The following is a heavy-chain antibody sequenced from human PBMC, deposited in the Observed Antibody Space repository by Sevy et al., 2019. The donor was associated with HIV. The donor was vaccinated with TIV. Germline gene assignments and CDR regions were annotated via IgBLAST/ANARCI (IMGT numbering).Heavy chain of an antibody. Sequence: GGSLRLSCAASGFTFSSYSMNWVRQAPGKGLEWVSSISSSSSYIYYADSLKGRFTISRDNAKNSLYLQMNILGAEDTAVYYFARGVGQWIVATEGTSYYYGMDVWGQGTTVTVSS. CDR2: ISSSSSYI. CDR1: GFTFSSYS. D-gene: IGHD5-12*01. CDR3: ARGVGQWIVATEGTSYYYGMDV. V-gene: IGHV3-21*01. J-gene: IGHJ6*02.